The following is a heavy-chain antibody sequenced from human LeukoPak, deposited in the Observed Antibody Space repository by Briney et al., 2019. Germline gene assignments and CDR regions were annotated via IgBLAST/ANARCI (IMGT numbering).Heavy chain of an antibody. Sequence: GGSLRLSCAASGFTFSSYAMSWVRPAPGKGLEGVSAISGSGGSTYYAYSVNGRFTISRDNSKNTLYLQMNSLRAEDTAVYYCAKDGPYSGSYLGMDVWGQGTTVTVSS. CDR1: GFTFSSYA. V-gene: IGHV3-23*01. CDR2: ISGSGGST. J-gene: IGHJ6*02. CDR3: AKDGPYSGSYLGMDV. D-gene: IGHD1-26*01.